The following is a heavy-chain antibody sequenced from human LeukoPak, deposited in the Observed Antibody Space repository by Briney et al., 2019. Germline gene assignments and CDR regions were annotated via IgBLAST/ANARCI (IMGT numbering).Heavy chain of an antibody. V-gene: IGHV3-53*01. CDR2: IYSGGVT. J-gene: IGHJ2*01. D-gene: IGHD6-19*01. CDR1: GFTVSSNY. Sequence: SGGSLRLSCAASGFTVSSNYMSWVRQAPGKGLEWVTLIYSGGVTYYADSVKGRFIISRDNSKNTLFLQMNSLRAEDTAVYYCARAPSGWSDYWYFDLWGRSTLVTVSS. CDR3: ARAPSGWSDYWYFDL.